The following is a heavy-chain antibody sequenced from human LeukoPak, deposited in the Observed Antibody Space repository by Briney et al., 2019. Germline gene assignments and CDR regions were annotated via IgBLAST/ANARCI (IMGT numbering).Heavy chain of an antibody. CDR2: ISSSGTI. V-gene: IGHV3-48*03. CDR1: GFTFSSFE. Sequence: PGGSLRLSCAASGFTFSSFEMNWVRQAPGKGLEWVSYISSSGTIYYADSVKGRFTISRDNAKNSLYVQMNSLRVEDTAVYYCARDAPRYGGFDYWCQGTLVTVSS. J-gene: IGHJ4*02. D-gene: IGHD4-23*01. CDR3: ARDAPRYGGFDY.